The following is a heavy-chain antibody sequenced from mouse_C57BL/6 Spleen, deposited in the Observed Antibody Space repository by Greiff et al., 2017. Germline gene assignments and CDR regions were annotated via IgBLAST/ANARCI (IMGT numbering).Heavy chain of an antibody. CDR1: GFSINSDCY. CDR2: TFYSGIT. J-gene: IGHJ4*01. D-gene: IGHD1-1*01. V-gene: IGHV3-3*01. CDR3: ARGTTVVPYYYAMDY. Sequence: EVQVVESGPSLVRPSQTLSLTCTVTGFSINSDCYWIWIRQFPGNKLEYIGYTFYSGITYYNPSLESRTYITRDTSKNQFSLKLSSVTTEDTATYYCARGTTVVPYYYAMDYWGQGTSVTVSS.